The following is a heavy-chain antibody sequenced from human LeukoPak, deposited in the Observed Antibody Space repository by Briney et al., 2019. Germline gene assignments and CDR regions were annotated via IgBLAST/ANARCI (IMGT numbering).Heavy chain of an antibody. CDR1: GFTFSDYT. V-gene: IGHV3-21*01. D-gene: IGHD4-17*01. CDR3: ARPTTVTTISADAFDI. J-gene: IGHJ3*02. CDR2: ISSGGTYK. Sequence: GGYLRLSCAASGFTFSDYTMNWVRQAPGKGLEWVSPISSGGTYKYYADSVKGRFTISRDNAQNSLYLQMNSLRAEDSSVYYCARPTTVTTISADAFDIWGQGTMVTVSS.